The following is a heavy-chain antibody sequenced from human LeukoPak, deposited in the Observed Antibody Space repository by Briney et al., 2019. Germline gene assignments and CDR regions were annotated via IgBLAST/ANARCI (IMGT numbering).Heavy chain of an antibody. CDR2: INPNSGGT. D-gene: IGHD3-22*01. CDR3: AREPVYYDSSGYYSGDY. J-gene: IGHJ4*02. Sequence: ASVKVSCKASGYTFTGYYMHWVRQAPGQGLEWMGWINPNSGGTNYAQKFQGRVTMTRDTSISTAYMELSRLRSDDTAVYYCAREPVYYDSSGYYSGDYWGQGTLVTVSS. CDR1: GYTFTGYY. V-gene: IGHV1-2*02.